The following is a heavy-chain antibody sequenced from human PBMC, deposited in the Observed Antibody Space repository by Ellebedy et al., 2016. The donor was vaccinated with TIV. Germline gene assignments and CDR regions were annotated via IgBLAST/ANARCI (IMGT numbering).Heavy chain of an antibody. CDR1: GGPFSSYG. CDR2: IIPILGIA. V-gene: IGHV1-69*04. CDR3: ARSHFGGSYGMDV. Sequence: AASVKVSCKASGGPFSSYGISWVRQAPGQGLEWMGRIIPILGIANYAQKFQGRVTITADKSTSTAYMELRSLRTEDTAVYYCARSHFGGSYGMDVWGQGTAVTVSS. J-gene: IGHJ6*02. D-gene: IGHD3-16*01.